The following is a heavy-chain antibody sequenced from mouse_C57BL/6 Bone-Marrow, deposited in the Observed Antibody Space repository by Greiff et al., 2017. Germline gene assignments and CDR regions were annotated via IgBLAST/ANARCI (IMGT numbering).Heavy chain of an antibody. CDR2: INPYNGGT. CDR1: GYTFTDYY. V-gene: IGHV1-19*01. D-gene: IGHD2-1*01. Sequence: VQLQQSGPVLVKPGASVKMSCKASGYTFTDYYMNWVKQSHGKSLEWIGVINPYNGGTSYNQKFKGKATLTVDKSSSTAYMELNSLTSEDSAVYYCAKVYYGYYYAMDYWGKGTSVTVSS. J-gene: IGHJ4*01. CDR3: AKVYYGYYYAMDY.